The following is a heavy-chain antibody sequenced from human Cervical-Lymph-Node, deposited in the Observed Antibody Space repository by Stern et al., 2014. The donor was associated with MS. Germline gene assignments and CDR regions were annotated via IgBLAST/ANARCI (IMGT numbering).Heavy chain of an antibody. CDR2: IYTSGST. Sequence: QLQLQESGPGLVKPSQTLSLTCTVSGGSISSGSYYWSWIRQPAGKGLEWIGRIYTSGSTNYNPSLKSRVTISVDTSKNQFSLKLSSVTAADTAVYYCARTFGYSYGDAFDIWGQGTMVTVSS. V-gene: IGHV4-61*02. D-gene: IGHD5-18*01. CDR3: ARTFGYSYGDAFDI. J-gene: IGHJ3*02. CDR1: GGSISSGSYY.